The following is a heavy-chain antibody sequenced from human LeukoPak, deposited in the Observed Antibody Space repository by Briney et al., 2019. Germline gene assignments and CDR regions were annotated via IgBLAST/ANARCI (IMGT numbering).Heavy chain of an antibody. CDR1: GGSISSYY. D-gene: IGHD3-22*01. CDR3: ARVRYSDSSVLTRKRSYYFDY. CDR2: IYTSGSI. V-gene: IGHV4-4*07. Sequence: SETLSLTCTVSGGSISSYYWSWIRQPAGKGLEWIGRIYTSGSITYNPSLKSRVTMSVDTSKNQRSLKLSSVTAADTAVYYCARVRYSDSSVLTRKRSYYFDYWGQGTLVTVSS. J-gene: IGHJ4*02.